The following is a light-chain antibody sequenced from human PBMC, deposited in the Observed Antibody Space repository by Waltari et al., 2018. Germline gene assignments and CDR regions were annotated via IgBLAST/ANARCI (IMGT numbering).Light chain of an antibody. CDR1: SSDVGGYNY. Sequence: QSALTQPASVSGSPGQSITISCTGTSSDVGGYNYVSWYQHHPGKAPKLMIYDVSDRPSGVSNRISGSKSGNTASLTISGLQAEDEADYYCNSYTTAGTLGVFGGGTKLTVL. J-gene: IGLJ3*02. CDR3: NSYTTAGTLGV. V-gene: IGLV2-14*03. CDR2: DVS.